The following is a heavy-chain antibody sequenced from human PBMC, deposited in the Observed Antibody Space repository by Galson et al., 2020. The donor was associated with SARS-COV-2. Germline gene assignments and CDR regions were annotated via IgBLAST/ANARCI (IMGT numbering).Heavy chain of an antibody. Sequence: SETLSLTCTVSGGSISSSSYYWGWIRQPPGKGLEWIGSIYYSGSTYYNPSLKSRVTISVDTSKNQFSLKLSSVTAADTAVYYCARQGDILTGYPEDYYAMDVWGQGTTVTVSS. V-gene: IGHV4-39*01. CDR1: GGSISSSSYY. CDR2: IYYSGST. D-gene: IGHD3-9*01. J-gene: IGHJ6*02. CDR3: ARQGDILTGYPEDYYAMDV.